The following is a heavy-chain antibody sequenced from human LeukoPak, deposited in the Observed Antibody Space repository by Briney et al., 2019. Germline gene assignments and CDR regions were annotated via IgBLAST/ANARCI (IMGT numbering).Heavy chain of an antibody. V-gene: IGHV4-59*01. Sequence: SETLSLTCTVSGGSISSYYWSWIRQPPGKGLEWIGYIYYSGSTNYNPSLKSRVTISVDTSKNQLSLKLSSVTAADTAVYCCARDLGNMIRDAFDIWGQGTMVTVSS. CDR1: GGSISSYY. CDR2: IYYSGST. CDR3: ARDLGNMIRDAFDI. D-gene: IGHD3-16*01. J-gene: IGHJ3*02.